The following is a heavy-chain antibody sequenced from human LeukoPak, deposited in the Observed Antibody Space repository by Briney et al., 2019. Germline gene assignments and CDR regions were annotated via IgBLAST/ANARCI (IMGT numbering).Heavy chain of an antibody. Sequence: NTSETLSLTCTVSGGSISSYYWSWIRQPPGKGLEWIGYIYYSGSTNYNPSLKSRVTISVDTSKDQFSLKLSSVTAADTAVHYCARVGWGYSSSWYGYYYYMDVWGKGTTVTVSS. D-gene: IGHD6-13*01. V-gene: IGHV4-59*01. J-gene: IGHJ6*03. CDR1: GGSISSYY. CDR3: ARVGWGYSSSWYGYYYYMDV. CDR2: IYYSGST.